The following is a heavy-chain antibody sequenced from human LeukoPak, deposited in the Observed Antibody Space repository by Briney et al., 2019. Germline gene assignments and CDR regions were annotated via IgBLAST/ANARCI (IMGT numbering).Heavy chain of an antibody. CDR3: ARDRHSHGYSGFPF. J-gene: IGHJ3*01. D-gene: IGHD5-12*01. CDR1: GFTFSAYG. Sequence: QAGGSLRLSCAASGFTFSAYGMHWVRQAPGKGLEWVAIVYSDGSYTYYAESVKGRFTVSRDNTMNTLFLQMNSLRAEDTAVYFCARDRHSHGYSGFPFWGQGTMVTVSS. V-gene: IGHV3-33*01. CDR2: VYSDGSYT.